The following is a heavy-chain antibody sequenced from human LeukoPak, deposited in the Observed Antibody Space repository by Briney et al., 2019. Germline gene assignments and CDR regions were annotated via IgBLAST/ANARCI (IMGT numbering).Heavy chain of an antibody. D-gene: IGHD4-17*01. CDR3: TTDPAYGDYYFDY. V-gene: IGHV3-15*01. CDR2: IKSKTDGGTT. CDR1: GFTFSNAW. J-gene: IGHJ4*02. Sequence: PGGSLRLSCAASGFTFSNAWMSWVRQAPGKGLEWVGRIKSKTDGGTTDYAAPVKGRFTISRDDSKNTLYLQMNSLKTEDTAVYYCTTDPAYGDYYFDYWGQGTLVTVSS.